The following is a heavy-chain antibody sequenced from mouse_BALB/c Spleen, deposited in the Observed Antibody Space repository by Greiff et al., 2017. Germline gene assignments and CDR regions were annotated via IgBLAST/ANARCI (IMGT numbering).Heavy chain of an antibody. CDR3: ARSYLDWYFDV. CDR1: GYAFTNYL. V-gene: IGHV1-54*03. J-gene: IGHJ1*01. D-gene: IGHD5-5*01. CDR2: INPGSGGT. Sequence: QVQLQQSGAELVRPGTSVKVSCKASGYAFTNYLIEWVKQRPGQGLEWIGVINPGSGGTNYNEKFKGKVTLTADKSSSTAYMQLSSLTSDDSAVYFCARSYLDWYFDVWGAGTTVTVSS.